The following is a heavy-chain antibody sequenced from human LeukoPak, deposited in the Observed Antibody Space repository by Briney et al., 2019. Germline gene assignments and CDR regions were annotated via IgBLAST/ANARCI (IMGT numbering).Heavy chain of an antibody. J-gene: IGHJ4*02. D-gene: IGHD1-26*01. CDR2: INPNSGGT. CDR3: ARAMSIVGATVDY. V-gene: IGHV1-2*02. Sequence: ASVKVSCKASGYTFTSYYMHWVRQAPGQGLEWMGWINPNSGGTNYAQKFQGRVTMTRDTSISTAYMELSRLRSDDTAVYYCARAMSIVGATVDYWGQGTLVTVSS. CDR1: GYTFTSYY.